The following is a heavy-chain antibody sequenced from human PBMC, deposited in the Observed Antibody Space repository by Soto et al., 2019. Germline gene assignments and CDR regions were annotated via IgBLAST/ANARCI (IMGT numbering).Heavy chain of an antibody. CDR2: IYHSGST. J-gene: IGHJ4*02. CDR3: VGSGYSPFDY. D-gene: IGHD3-22*01. V-gene: IGHV4-30-2*01. Sequence: PSETLSLTCAVSGGSISSGGYSWSWFRQPPGKGLGWIGYIYHSGSTYYNPSLKSRVTISVDRSKNQFSLKLSSVTAADTAVYYCVGSGYSPFDYWGQGTLVTVSS. CDR1: GGSISSGGYS.